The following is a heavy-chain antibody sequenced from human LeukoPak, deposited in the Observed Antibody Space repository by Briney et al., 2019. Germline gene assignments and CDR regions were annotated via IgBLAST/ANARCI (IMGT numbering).Heavy chain of an antibody. CDR1: GYSFNNYL. D-gene: IGHD6-13*01. V-gene: IGHV5-10-1*01. J-gene: IGHJ4*02. CDR3: ASRDSSSRYEHN. Sequence: GESLKISSKCSGYSFNNYLNSLVRQMPGKGLEWMGRIDPSDSYTKYSPPFQGHVTMSVDNSINTAYLQWSSLKASDSAMFYCASRDSSSRYEHNWGQGTLVTVSS. CDR2: IDPSDSYT.